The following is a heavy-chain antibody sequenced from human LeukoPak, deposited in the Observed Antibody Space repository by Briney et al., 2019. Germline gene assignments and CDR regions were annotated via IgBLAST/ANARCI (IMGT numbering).Heavy chain of an antibody. D-gene: IGHD6-6*01. Sequence: GGSLRLSCAASGLTFSTYAISWVRQAPRKGLEWGSAISVSGGRTYYAYSVKGRFTISRDNSKNTLFLQMDSLRAEDTAVYYCAKTGARHSSSSNFDYWGQGTLVTVSS. CDR3: AKTGARHSSSSNFDY. CDR1: GLTFSTYA. CDR2: ISVSGGRT. V-gene: IGHV3-23*01. J-gene: IGHJ4*02.